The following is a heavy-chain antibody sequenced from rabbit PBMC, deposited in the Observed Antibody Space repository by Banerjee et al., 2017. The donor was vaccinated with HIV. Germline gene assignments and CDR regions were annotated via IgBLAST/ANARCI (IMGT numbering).Heavy chain of an antibody. J-gene: IGHJ4*01. D-gene: IGHD4-2*01. V-gene: IGHV1S45*01. CDR1: GFDFSRYY. CDR2: IYAGSSGST. CDR3: ARSYAGKAMTSLNL. Sequence: QEQLKESGGGLVQPGGSLKLSCKASGFDFSRYYMCWVRQAPGKGLEWIACIYAGSSGSTDYASWAKGRFTISKASWTTVTLQMTSLTAADTASYFGARSYAGKAMTSLNLWGQGTLVTVS.